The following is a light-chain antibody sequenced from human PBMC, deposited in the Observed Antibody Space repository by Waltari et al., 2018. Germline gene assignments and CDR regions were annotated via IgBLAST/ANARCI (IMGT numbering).Light chain of an antibody. Sequence: EIVLTQSPATLSLSPGERATLSCRASQSVSSYLAWYQQKPGQTPRLLLYDASNRATGVPARFSGSGSGTDFTLTISSLEPEDFAVYFCQQRTNWPRNTFGQGTKLEIK. CDR1: QSVSSY. CDR2: DAS. CDR3: QQRTNWPRNT. V-gene: IGKV3-11*01. J-gene: IGKJ2*01.